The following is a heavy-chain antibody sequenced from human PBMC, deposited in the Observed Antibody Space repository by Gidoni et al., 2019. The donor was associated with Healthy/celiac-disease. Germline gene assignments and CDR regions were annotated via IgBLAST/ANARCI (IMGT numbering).Heavy chain of an antibody. Sequence: QVQLQQWGAGLLKPSETLSLTCTVYGGSFSGYYWSWLRQPPGKGLEWIGEINHSGSTNYNSSLKSRVTISVETSKNQFSLKLSSVTAADTAVYYCARGGYQPTAAGYRRGWFDPWGQGTLVTVSS. V-gene: IGHV4-34*01. D-gene: IGHD2-2*01. CDR3: ARGGYQPTAAGYRRGWFDP. J-gene: IGHJ5*02. CDR2: INHSGST. CDR1: GGSFSGYY.